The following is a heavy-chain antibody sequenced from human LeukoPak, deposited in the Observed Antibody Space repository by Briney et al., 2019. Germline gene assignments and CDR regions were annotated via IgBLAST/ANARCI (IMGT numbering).Heavy chain of an antibody. CDR3: ARGSGSLRAFDI. D-gene: IGHD3-10*01. V-gene: IGHV1-18*01. CDR1: GGTFSSYA. CDR2: ISAYSGNT. Sequence: AASVKVSCKASGGTFSSYAISWVRQAPGQRLEWMGWISAYSGNTNYAQKVQGRVTMTTDTSTSTAYMELRSLRSDDTAVYYCARGSGSLRAFDIWGQGTMVTVSS. J-gene: IGHJ3*02.